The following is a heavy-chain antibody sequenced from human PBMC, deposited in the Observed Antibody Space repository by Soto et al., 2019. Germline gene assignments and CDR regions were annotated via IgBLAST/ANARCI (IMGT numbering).Heavy chain of an antibody. CDR2: IYYSGST. CDR3: ARHGVFLDCSGGSCYSQYYFDY. CDR1: GGSISSSSYY. J-gene: IGHJ4*02. D-gene: IGHD2-15*01. Sequence: QLQLQESGPGLVKPSETLSLTCTVSGGSISSSSYYWGWIRQPPGKGLEWIGSIYYSGSTYYNPSLKSRVTISVDTSKNQFSLKLSSVTAADTAVYYCARHGVFLDCSGGSCYSQYYFDYWGQGTLVTVSS. V-gene: IGHV4-39*01.